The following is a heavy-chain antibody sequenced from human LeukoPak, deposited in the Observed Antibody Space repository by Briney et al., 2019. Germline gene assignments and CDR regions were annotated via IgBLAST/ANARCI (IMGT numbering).Heavy chain of an antibody. D-gene: IGHD5-12*01. Sequence: ASVKVSCKASGGTFSSYAISWVRQAPGQGLEWMGGIIPIFGTANYAQKFQGRVTITADKSTSTAYMELSSLRSEDTAVYYCARDNVDIVATIRGGWFDPWGQGTLVTVSS. V-gene: IGHV1-69*06. J-gene: IGHJ5*02. CDR1: GGTFSSYA. CDR3: ARDNVDIVATIRGGWFDP. CDR2: IIPIFGTA.